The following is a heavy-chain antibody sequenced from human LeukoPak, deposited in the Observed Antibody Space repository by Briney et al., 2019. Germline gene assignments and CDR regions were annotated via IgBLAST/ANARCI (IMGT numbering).Heavy chain of an antibody. J-gene: IGHJ5*02. CDR3: ARVLREWLLFGWFDP. CDR2: ISSSGSTI. D-gene: IGHD3-3*01. V-gene: IGHV3-11*01. Sequence: GGSLRLSSAASGCTFSDYYMSWIHQAPGKGLEWISYISSSGSTIYYADSVKGRFTISRDNAKNSLYLQMNSLRAEDTAVYYCARVLREWLLFGWFDPWGQGTLVTVSS. CDR1: GCTFSDYY.